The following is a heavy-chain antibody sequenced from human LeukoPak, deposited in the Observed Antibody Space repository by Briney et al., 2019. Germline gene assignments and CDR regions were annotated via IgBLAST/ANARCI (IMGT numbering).Heavy chain of an antibody. V-gene: IGHV4-39*07. D-gene: IGHD5-12*01. CDR1: LGSLSSSSYY. Sequence: PSESLSLTCMLSLGSLSSSSYYWGWIRQPPGKGLEWMGCVYYIGSTYYHPSLKSRATISVDTSKNQFSLKLSSVTAADTAVYYCARDPHLGYSGYDRFDYWGQGALVTVSS. CDR2: VYYIGST. J-gene: IGHJ4*02. CDR3: ARDPHLGYSGYDRFDY.